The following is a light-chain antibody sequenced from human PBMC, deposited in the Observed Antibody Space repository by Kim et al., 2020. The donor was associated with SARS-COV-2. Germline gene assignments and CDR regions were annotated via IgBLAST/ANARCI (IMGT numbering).Light chain of an antibody. J-gene: IGKJ2*01. CDR2: DAS. CDR3: QHRRTWPLT. CDR1: QYIDNW. V-gene: IGKV3-11*01. Sequence: EIVLTQSPVTLPLSPGQRATLSCRASQYIDNWLAWYQQKPGQVPRLLIYDASNRATGIPARFSGSGSGTDFTLTISSLEPEDFAVYYCQHRRTWPLTFGQGTKLEI.